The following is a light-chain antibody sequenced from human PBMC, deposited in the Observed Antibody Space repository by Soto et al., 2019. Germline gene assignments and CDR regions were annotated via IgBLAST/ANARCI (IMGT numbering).Light chain of an antibody. CDR3: QQLNSYPQT. J-gene: IGKJ1*01. CDR1: QSISSY. CDR2: AAS. V-gene: IGKV1-39*01. Sequence: DIQMTQSPSSLSASVGDRVTITCRASQSISSYLNWYQQKPGKAPKLLIYAASSLQSGVPSRFSGSGSGTDSTLTISSLQPEDFATYYCQQLNSYPQTFGQGTKVDNK.